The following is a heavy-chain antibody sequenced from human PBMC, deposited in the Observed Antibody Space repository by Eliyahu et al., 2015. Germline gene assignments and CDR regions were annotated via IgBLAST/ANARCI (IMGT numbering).Heavy chain of an antibody. CDR2: IYWDDDK. V-gene: IGHV2-5*02. CDR1: GFSLSTXGXG. J-gene: IGHJ5*02. Sequence: QITLKESGPTLVKPTQTLXLTCTFSGFSLSTXGXGVGWIXQPPGKALEWLALIYWDDDKRYSPSLKSRXXITKDTSKNQVVLTMTNMDPVDTATYYCAHRPRPRITIFGVVNPEGGDWFDPWGQGTLVTVSS. D-gene: IGHD3-3*01. CDR3: AHRPRPRITIFGVVNPEGGDWFDP.